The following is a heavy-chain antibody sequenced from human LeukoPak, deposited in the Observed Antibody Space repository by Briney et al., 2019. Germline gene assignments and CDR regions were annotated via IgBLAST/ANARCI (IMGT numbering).Heavy chain of an antibody. CDR3: ARGAEYYDSSMPFDY. Sequence: GGTLRLSCAASGFTFSSYGMSWVRQAPGKGLEWVANIKQDGSEKYYVDSVKGRFTISRDNAKNSLYLQMNSLRAEDTAVYYCARGAEYYDSSMPFDYWGQGTLVTVSS. CDR2: IKQDGSEK. CDR1: GFTFSSYG. J-gene: IGHJ4*02. V-gene: IGHV3-7*01. D-gene: IGHD3-22*01.